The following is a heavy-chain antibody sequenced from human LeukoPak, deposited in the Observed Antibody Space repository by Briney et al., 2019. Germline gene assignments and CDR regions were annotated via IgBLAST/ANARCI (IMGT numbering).Heavy chain of an antibody. D-gene: IGHD3-9*01. Sequence: SGPTLVNPTQTLTLTCTFSGFSLSTSGVGVGWIRQPPGKALEWLALIYWDDDKRYSPSLKSRLTISKDTSKNQVVLTMTNMDPVDTATYYCARSPYYDNLTGSRGTFDYWGQGTLVTVSS. V-gene: IGHV2-5*02. CDR3: ARSPYYDNLTGSRGTFDY. CDR1: GFSLSTSGVG. CDR2: IYWDDDK. J-gene: IGHJ4*02.